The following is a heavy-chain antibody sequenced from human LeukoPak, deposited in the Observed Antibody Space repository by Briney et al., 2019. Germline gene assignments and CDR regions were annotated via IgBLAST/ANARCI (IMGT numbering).Heavy chain of an antibody. J-gene: IGHJ6*02. CDR3: AKAGLPAEYYYYGMDV. Sequence: GGSLRLSCAASGFTFSSYGIHWVRQAPGKGLEWVAVISYDGSDKYYADSVKGRFTISRDNSKNTLYLQMNSLRTEDTSVYYCAKAGLPAEYYYYGMDVWGQGTTVTVSS. CDR1: GFTFSSYG. CDR2: ISYDGSDK. D-gene: IGHD6-25*01. V-gene: IGHV3-30*18.